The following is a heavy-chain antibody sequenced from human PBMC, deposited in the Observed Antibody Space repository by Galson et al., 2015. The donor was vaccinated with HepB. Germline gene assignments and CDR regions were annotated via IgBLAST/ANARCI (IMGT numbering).Heavy chain of an antibody. D-gene: IGHD2-21*02. CDR3: ARETDPYYFDY. CDR2: INAGNVNT. Sequence: PGQRLEWMGCINAGNVNTKYSQKFQGRVTITRDTSASTAYMELSSLRSEDTAVYYCARETDPYYFDYWGQGTLVTVSS. V-gene: IGHV1-3*01. J-gene: IGHJ4*02.